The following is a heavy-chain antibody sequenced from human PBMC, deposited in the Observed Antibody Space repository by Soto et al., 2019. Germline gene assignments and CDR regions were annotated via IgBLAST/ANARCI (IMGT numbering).Heavy chain of an antibody. CDR3: AKDIKYYDFWSGFYYYYYMDV. CDR2: ISGSGGST. V-gene: IGHV3-23*01. J-gene: IGHJ6*03. Sequence: GGSLRLSCAASGFTFSSYAMSWVRQAPGKGLEWVSAISGSGGSTYYADSVKGRFTISRDNSKNTLYLQMNSLRAEDTAVYYCAKDIKYYDFWSGFYYYYYMDVWGKGTTVTVSS. CDR1: GFTFSSYA. D-gene: IGHD3-3*01.